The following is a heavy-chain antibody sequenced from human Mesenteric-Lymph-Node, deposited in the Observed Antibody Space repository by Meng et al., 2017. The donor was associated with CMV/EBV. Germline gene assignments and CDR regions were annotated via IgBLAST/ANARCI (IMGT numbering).Heavy chain of an antibody. V-gene: IGHV3-7*01. CDR2: IKQDGSEK. D-gene: IGHD2-15*01. CDR3: ARDARILDV. Sequence: ESLKISCAASGFTFSTYAMTWVRQAPGKGLEWVANIKQDGSEKYYVDSVKGRFTISRDNAKNSLYLQMNSLRAEDTAVYYCARDARILDVWGQGTTVTVSS. CDR1: GFTFSTYA. J-gene: IGHJ6*02.